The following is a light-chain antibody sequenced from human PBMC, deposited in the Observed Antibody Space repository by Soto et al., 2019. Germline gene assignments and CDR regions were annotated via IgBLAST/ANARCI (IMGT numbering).Light chain of an antibody. CDR1: NSDVVGYRY. CDR3: SSYTSSSFVV. J-gene: IGLJ2*01. CDR2: EVN. V-gene: IGLV2-14*01. Sequence: QSALTQPASVSGSPGQSITISCTGTNSDVVGYRYVSWYQQHPGKAPKLMIYEVNNRPAGVSQRFSGSKSGNTASLTISGLQAEDEADYYCSSYTSSSFVVFGGGTKLTVL.